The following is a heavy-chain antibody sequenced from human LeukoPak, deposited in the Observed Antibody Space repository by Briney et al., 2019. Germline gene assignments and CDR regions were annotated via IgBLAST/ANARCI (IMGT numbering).Heavy chain of an antibody. D-gene: IGHD2-2*01. CDR1: GDSVSSNSVT. V-gene: IGHV6-1*01. Sequence: SQTLSLTCATSGDSVSSNSVTWNWIRQSPSRGLEWLGRTYYRSTWYNDYAVSVRGRITVNPDTSKNQFSLHLNSVTPEDTAVYYCARRLTQYDCFDPWGQGILVTVSS. J-gene: IGHJ5*02. CDR2: TYYRSTWYN. CDR3: ARRLTQYDCFDP.